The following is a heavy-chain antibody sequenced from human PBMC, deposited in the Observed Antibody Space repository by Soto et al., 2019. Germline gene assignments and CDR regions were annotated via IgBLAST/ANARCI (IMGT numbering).Heavy chain of an antibody. CDR2: IHYSGST. D-gene: IGHD3-22*01. CDR3: ARYLDYYDSSSYFDF. J-gene: IGHJ4*02. CDR1: GGSISSSSYY. V-gene: IGHV4-39*01. Sequence: SETLSLTCTVSGGSISSSSYYWGWIRQPPGKGLEWIATIHYSGSTYYNPSLKSRVTISVDTSENQFSLWLNSVTAADTAVYYCARYLDYYDSSSYFDFWGQGILVPVSS.